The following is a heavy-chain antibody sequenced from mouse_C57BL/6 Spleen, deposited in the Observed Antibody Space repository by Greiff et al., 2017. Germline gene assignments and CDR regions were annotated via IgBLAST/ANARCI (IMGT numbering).Heavy chain of an antibody. Sequence: VKLQQSGAELARPGASVKMSCKASGYTFTSYTMHWVKQRPGQGLEWIGYINPSSGYTKYNQKFKDKATLTAAKSSSTAYMQLSSLTSEDSAVYYCARSDYGSPFAYWGQGTLVTVSA. CDR2: INPSSGYT. J-gene: IGHJ3*01. D-gene: IGHD1-1*01. CDR3: ARSDYGSPFAY. CDR1: GYTFTSYT. V-gene: IGHV1-4*01.